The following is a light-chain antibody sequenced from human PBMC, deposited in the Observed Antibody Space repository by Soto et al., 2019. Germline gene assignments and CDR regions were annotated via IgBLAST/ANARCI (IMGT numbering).Light chain of an antibody. CDR3: GAWDSSLNAGV. J-gene: IGLJ1*01. CDR2: DNN. V-gene: IGLV1-51*01. Sequence: QSVLTQPPSVSAAPRQKVTISCSGSNSNIGNNYVSWYQHLPGTAPKLLIYDNNKRPSGIPDRFSGSKSGTSATLGITGLQTGDEADYYCGAWDSSLNAGVFGTGTKVTVL. CDR1: NSNIGNNY.